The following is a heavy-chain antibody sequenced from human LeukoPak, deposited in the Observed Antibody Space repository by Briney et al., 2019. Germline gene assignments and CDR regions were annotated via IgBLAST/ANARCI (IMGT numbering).Heavy chain of an antibody. D-gene: IGHD3-22*01. Sequence: SGGSLRLSCAASGFTFSSYSMNWVRQAPGKGLEWVSSISSSSSYIYYADSVKGRLTISRDNAKNSLYLQMNSLRAEDTAVYYCARSMPFYYDSSGSFDYWGQGTLVTVSS. CDR3: ARSMPFYYDSSGSFDY. V-gene: IGHV3-21*01. J-gene: IGHJ4*02. CDR1: GFTFSSYS. CDR2: ISSSSSYI.